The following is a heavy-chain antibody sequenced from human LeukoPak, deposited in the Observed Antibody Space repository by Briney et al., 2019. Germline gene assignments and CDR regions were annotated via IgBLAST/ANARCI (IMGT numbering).Heavy chain of an antibody. D-gene: IGHD2-15*01. J-gene: IGHJ4*02. V-gene: IGHV3-7*01. CDR1: GFTFSSYW. CDR3: VTDRSWLFDY. Sequence: GGSLRLSCAASGFTFSSYWMSWVRQAPGKGLEWVANMNQDGSEKYYLDSVKGRFTISRDNAKNSLYLHMSSLRAEDTAVYYCVTDRSWLFDYWGQGTLVTVSS. CDR2: MNQDGSEK.